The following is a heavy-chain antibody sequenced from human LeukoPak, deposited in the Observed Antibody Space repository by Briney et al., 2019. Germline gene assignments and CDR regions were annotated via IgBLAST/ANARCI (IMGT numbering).Heavy chain of an antibody. CDR3: AKRVRSAPYYFDY. V-gene: IGHV3-23*01. J-gene: IGHJ4*02. Sequence: PGGSLRLSCAASGFTFISYAMSWVRQAPGKGLEWVSTIGSSGGTYYADTVKGRFTISRDSSKNTLYLHMSTLRAEDTAVYYCAKRVRSAPYYFDYWGQGTLVTVSA. CDR1: GFTFISYA. D-gene: IGHD6-19*01. CDR2: IGSSGGT.